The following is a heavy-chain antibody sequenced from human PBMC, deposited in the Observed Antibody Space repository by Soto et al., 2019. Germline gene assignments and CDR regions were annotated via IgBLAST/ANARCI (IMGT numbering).Heavy chain of an antibody. Sequence: VSVKVSCQASGYTFTSFNMHWVRQAPRQGREREGIINPSGGKTSYAQKFQGRVTMTRDTSTSTVYMELSSLRSEDTAVYYCARDSMTVDEGDLADYEYVQHWGQGTRVT. J-gene: IGHJ1*01. D-gene: IGHD2-21*02. CDR2: INPSGGKT. CDR1: GYTFTSFN. CDR3: ARDSMTVDEGDLADYEYVQH. V-gene: IGHV1-46*01.